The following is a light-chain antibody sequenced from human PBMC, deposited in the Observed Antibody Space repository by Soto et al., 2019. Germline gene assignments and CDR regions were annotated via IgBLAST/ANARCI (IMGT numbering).Light chain of an antibody. Sequence: QSALTQPASVSGSPGQSITISCTGTRSDVGIYNYVSWYQQHPGKAPKLIICEVYNRPSGVSNRFSGSKSGNTASLTISGLRAEDEADYYCTSITPSNIWVCGGGTKLNAL. J-gene: IGLJ3*02. V-gene: IGLV2-14*01. CDR1: RSDVGIYNY. CDR3: TSITPSNIWV. CDR2: EVY.